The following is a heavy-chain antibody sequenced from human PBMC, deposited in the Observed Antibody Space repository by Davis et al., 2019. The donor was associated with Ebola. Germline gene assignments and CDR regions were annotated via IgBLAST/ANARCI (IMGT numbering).Heavy chain of an antibody. D-gene: IGHD6-19*01. V-gene: IGHV3-66*02. CDR1: GFTVSSNY. CDR2: IYSGGST. CDR3: ARGGSAGGWVDY. J-gene: IGHJ4*02. Sequence: GESLKISCAASGFTVSSNYMSWVRQAPGKGLEWVSVIYSGGSTYYADSVKGRFTISRDNSKNTLYLQMNSLRAEDTAVYYCARGGSAGGWVDYWGQGTLVTVSS.